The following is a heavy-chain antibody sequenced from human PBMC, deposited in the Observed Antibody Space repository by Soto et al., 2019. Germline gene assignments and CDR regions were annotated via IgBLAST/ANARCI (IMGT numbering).Heavy chain of an antibody. Sequence: QVQLQESGPGLVKPSETLSLTCTVSGGSISSYYWSWIRQPPGKGLEWIGYIYYSGSTNYNPSLQSRVTISVDTSKNQFSLKLSSVTAADPAVYYCANFNWYFDLGGRGTLVTVSS. CDR1: GGSISSYY. CDR2: IYYSGST. CDR3: ANFNWYFDL. J-gene: IGHJ2*01. V-gene: IGHV4-59*01.